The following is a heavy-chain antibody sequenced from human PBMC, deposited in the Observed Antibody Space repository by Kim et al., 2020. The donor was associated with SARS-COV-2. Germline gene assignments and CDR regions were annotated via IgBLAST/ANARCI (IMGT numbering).Heavy chain of an antibody. V-gene: IGHV3-30*04. Sequence: GGSLRLSCSASGVTFSSYAMHWVRQSPGKGPEWVAVISYDGSNKCYADSVKGRFTISRDNSKNTLYLQMSSLRPEDTAVYYCATRLSPYSNDWRLNYLDYWGRGTLVTVSP. CDR1: GVTFSSYA. D-gene: IGHD6-19*01. CDR3: ATRLSPYSNDWRLNYLDY. J-gene: IGHJ4*02. CDR2: ISYDGSNK.